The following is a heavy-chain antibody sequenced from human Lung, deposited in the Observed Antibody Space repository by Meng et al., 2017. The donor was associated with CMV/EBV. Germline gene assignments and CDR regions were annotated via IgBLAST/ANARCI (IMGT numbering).Heavy chain of an antibody. Sequence: LSCAASGFRFGDYAMAWVRQAPGKGLECVSSINWNGDSTNYADSVKGRFTISRDNAKNFLHLQMNSLRAEDTALYYCAREGTLGWFDPWGQGTLVTVSS. CDR1: GFRFGDYA. CDR3: AREGTLGWFDP. J-gene: IGHJ5*02. D-gene: IGHD3-10*01. V-gene: IGHV3-20*04. CDR2: INWNGDST.